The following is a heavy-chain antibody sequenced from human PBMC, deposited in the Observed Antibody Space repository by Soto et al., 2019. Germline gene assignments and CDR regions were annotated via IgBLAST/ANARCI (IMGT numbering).Heavy chain of an antibody. J-gene: IGHJ6*02. V-gene: IGHV1-69*13. CDR2: IIPIFGTA. CDR1: GGTFSSYA. CDR3: ARVAAAGVPYYYYGMDV. Sequence: ASVKVSCKASGGTFSSYAISWVRQAPGQGLEWMGGIIPIFGTANYAQKFQGRVTITADESTSTAYMELSSLRSEDTAVYYCARVAAAGVPYYYYGMDVWGQGTTVTLSS. D-gene: IGHD6-13*01.